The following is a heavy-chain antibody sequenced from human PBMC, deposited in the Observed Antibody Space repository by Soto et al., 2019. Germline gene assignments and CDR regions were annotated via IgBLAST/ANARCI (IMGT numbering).Heavy chain of an antibody. D-gene: IGHD2-21*02. J-gene: IGHJ4*02. Sequence: GGSLRLSCAASGFTFSSYAMHWVRQAPDKGLEWVAVISYDGSNKYYADSVKGRFTISRDNSKNTLYLQMNSLRAEDTAVYYCASAIVVVTAIDYWGQGTLVTVSS. CDR2: ISYDGSNK. CDR1: GFTFSSYA. V-gene: IGHV3-30-3*01. CDR3: ASAIVVVTAIDY.